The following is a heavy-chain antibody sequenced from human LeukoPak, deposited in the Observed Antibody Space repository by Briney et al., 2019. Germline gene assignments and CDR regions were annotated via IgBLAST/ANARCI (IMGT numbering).Heavy chain of an antibody. J-gene: IGHJ4*02. CDR1: GYTFTSYY. V-gene: IGHV1-46*01. D-gene: IGHD6-6*01. CDR2: INPSGGST. Sequence: ASVKVSCKASGYTFTSYYMHWVRQAPGQGLEWMGIINPSGGSTSYAQKFQGRVTMTRDTSTSTVYMELSSLRSEDTAVYYCARDSNLEYSSSRGLGRWGQGTLVTVSS. CDR3: ARDSNLEYSSSRGLGR.